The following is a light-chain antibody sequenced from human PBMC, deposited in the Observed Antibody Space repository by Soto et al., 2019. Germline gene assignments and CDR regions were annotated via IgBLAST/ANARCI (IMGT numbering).Light chain of an antibody. CDR3: QQYDNWWT. J-gene: IGKJ1*01. CDR1: QSVSSN. V-gene: IGKV3-15*01. CDR2: GAS. Sequence: EIVMTQSPATLSVSPGERATLSCRASQSVSSNLAWYQQKPGQAPRLLIYGASTRATGIPARFSGSGSGTEFTLTISGLQSEDFAVYYCQQYDNWWTFGQGTKAEIK.